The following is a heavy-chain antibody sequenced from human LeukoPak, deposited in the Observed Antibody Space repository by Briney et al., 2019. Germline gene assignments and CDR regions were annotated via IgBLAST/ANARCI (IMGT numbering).Heavy chain of an antibody. CDR3: ARDSAYSSSWYDY. CDR2: IYYSGST. Sequence: PSETLPLTCTVSGGSVSSGAYYWSWIRQPPGKALERIGYIYYSGSTNYNPSLKSRVTISIDTSKNQFSLKLNSVTPADTAVYYCARDSAYSSSWYDYWGQGTLVTVSS. CDR1: GGSVSSGAYY. J-gene: IGHJ4*02. V-gene: IGHV4-61*08. D-gene: IGHD6-13*01.